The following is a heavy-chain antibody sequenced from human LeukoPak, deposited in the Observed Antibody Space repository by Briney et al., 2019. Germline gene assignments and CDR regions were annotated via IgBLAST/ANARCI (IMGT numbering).Heavy chain of an antibody. J-gene: IGHJ5*02. Sequence: GASVKVSCKASGYTFTSYGISWVRQAPGQGLEWMGGIIPIFGTANYAQKFQGRVTITTDESTSTAYMELSSLRSEDTAVYYCAIVVVPAAISGGWFDPWGQGTLVTVSS. CDR1: GYTFTSYG. V-gene: IGHV1-69*05. CDR3: AIVVVPAAISGGWFDP. CDR2: IIPIFGTA. D-gene: IGHD2-2*01.